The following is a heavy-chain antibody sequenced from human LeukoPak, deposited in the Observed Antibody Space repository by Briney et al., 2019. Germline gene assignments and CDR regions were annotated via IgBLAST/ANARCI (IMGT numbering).Heavy chain of an antibody. CDR1: GFTFSSYA. J-gene: IGHJ4*02. CDR3: AKFGRITIFGVVDY. V-gene: IGHV3-23*01. Sequence: GGSLRLSCAASGFTFSSYAMSWVRQAPGKGLEWVSAISGSGGSTYYADSVKGRFTISRDNSKNTLYLQMSSLRAEDTAVYYCAKFGRITIFGVVDYWGQGTLVTVPS. CDR2: ISGSGGST. D-gene: IGHD3-3*01.